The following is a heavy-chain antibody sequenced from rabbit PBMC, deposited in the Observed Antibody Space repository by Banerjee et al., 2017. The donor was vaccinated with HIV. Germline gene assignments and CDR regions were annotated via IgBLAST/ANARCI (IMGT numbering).Heavy chain of an antibody. V-gene: IGHV1S7*01. J-gene: IGHJ6*01. CDR2: IDPIFGTT. CDR1: GIDFSLYY. Sequence: QLKESGGGLVQPGGSLKLSCKASGIDFSLYYMSWVRQAPGKGLEWIGYIDPIFGTTYYATWVDGRFTISSHNAQNTLWLQLNSLTAADTATYFCARSNTYYGMDLWGQGTLVTVS. CDR3: ARSNTYYGMDL.